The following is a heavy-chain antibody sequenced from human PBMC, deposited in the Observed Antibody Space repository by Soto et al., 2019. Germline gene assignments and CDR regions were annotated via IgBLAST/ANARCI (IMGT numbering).Heavy chain of an antibody. Sequence: QVQLVESGGGVVQPGRSLRLSCAASGFTFSSHGMHWVRQAPGKGLEWVAAIWYDGSKKCYAGSVKGRFTVSRDDSKNTLYVEMNSLRAEDTAVYYCARDPASSMDVWGQGTTVPVSS. CDR3: ARDPASSMDV. J-gene: IGHJ6*01. CDR1: GFTFSSHG. V-gene: IGHV3-33*01. D-gene: IGHD6-25*01. CDR2: IWYDGSKK.